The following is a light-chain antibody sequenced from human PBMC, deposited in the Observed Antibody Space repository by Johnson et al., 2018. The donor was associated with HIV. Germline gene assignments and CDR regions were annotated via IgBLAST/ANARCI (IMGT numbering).Light chain of an antibody. CDR2: KNN. J-gene: IGLJ1*01. Sequence: QSVLTQPPSVSAAPGQRVTISCSGASSTFGNSYISWYQLLPGSPHKPLVFKNNERPSGIPDRFSGSNSGTSATLDITGLQTGDEADYYCATWDTSLSTGGVFGTGTKVTVL. CDR3: ATWDTSLSTGGV. V-gene: IGLV1-51*02. CDR1: SSTFGNSY.